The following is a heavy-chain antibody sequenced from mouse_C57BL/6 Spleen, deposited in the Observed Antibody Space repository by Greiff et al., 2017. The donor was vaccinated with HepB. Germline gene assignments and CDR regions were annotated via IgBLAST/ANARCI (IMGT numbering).Heavy chain of an antibody. CDR3: ARIITSVGSPYYFDY. CDR2: INPKSGNT. J-gene: IGHJ2*02. Sequence: QVQLQQSGAELARPGASVKLSCKASGYTFTSYGISWVKQRTGQGLEWIGEINPKSGNTYYNEKFKGKATLTADKSSSTAYMELRSLTSEDSAVYFCARIITSVGSPYYFDYWGQGTSLTVSS. CDR1: GYTFTSYG. D-gene: IGHD1-1*01. V-gene: IGHV1-81*01.